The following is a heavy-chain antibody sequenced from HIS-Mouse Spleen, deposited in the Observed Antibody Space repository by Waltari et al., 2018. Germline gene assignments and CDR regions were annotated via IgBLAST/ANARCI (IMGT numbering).Heavy chain of an antibody. V-gene: IGHV3-53*02. CDR1: GFTVSSNY. Sequence: EVQLVETGGGLIQPGGSLRLSCAASGFTVSSNYIGWLLQAPGKGLEWVSVIYSGGSTYYADSVKGRFTISRDNSKNTLYLQMNSLRAEDTAVYYCARHYYYGSGSYYFDYWGQGTLVTVSS. CDR2: IYSGGST. D-gene: IGHD3-10*01. J-gene: IGHJ4*02. CDR3: ARHYYYGSGSYYFDY.